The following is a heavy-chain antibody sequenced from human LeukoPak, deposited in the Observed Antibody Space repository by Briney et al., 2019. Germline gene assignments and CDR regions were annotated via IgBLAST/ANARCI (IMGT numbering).Heavy chain of an antibody. D-gene: IGHD3-3*01. V-gene: IGHV3-74*01. CDR2: ISGDGTDP. CDR3: ARELGDMDV. Sequence: GGSLRLSCAASGFTFNIHWMHWVRQAPGKGLVWVAGISGDGTDPKYAESVKGRFTISRDNGENTLYLRMNSLRNEDTALYYCARELGDMDVWGKGTTVTVSS. J-gene: IGHJ6*03. CDR1: GFTFNIHW.